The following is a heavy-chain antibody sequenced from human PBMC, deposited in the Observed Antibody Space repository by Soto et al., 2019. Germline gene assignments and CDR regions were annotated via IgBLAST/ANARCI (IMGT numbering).Heavy chain of an antibody. D-gene: IGHD3-3*01. CDR3: ARQLFWSGYYTGYYYYGMDV. CDR1: GGTFSSYA. J-gene: IGHJ6*02. CDR2: IIPIFGTA. V-gene: IGHV1-69*06. Sequence: SVKVSCKASGGTFSSYAISWVRQAPGQGLEWMGGIIPIFGTANYAQKFQGRVTITADKSTSTAYMELSSLRSEDTAVYYCARQLFWSGYYTGYYYYGMDVWGQGTTVTVS.